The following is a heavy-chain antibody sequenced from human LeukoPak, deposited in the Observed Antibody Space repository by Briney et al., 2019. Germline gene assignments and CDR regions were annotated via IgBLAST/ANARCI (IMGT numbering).Heavy chain of an antibody. J-gene: IGHJ4*02. D-gene: IGHD6-19*01. CDR2: IYYSGST. V-gene: IGHV4-59*01. Sequence: SETLSLTCTVSGGSISSYYWSWIRQPPGKGLECIGYIYYSGSTSYNPSRKSRVTISVDTSKNQFSLKLSSVTAADTAVYYCARVGAAVAGDFDYWGQGTLVTVSS. CDR3: ARVGAAVAGDFDY. CDR1: GGSISSYY.